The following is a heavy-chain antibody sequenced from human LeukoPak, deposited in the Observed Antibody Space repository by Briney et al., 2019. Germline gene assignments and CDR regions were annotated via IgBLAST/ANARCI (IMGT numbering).Heavy chain of an antibody. CDR2: INPSGGST. CDR3: ARGLPVMARYDFWSGYYPDFDY. J-gene: IGHJ4*02. V-gene: IGHV1-46*01. Sequence: GASVKVSCKASGYTFTSYYMHWVRQAPGQGLEWMGIINPSGGSTSYAQKFQGRVTMTRDTSISTAYMELSRLRSDDTAVYYCARGLPVMARYDFWSGYYPDFDYWGQGSLVTVSS. D-gene: IGHD3-3*01. CDR1: GYTFTSYY.